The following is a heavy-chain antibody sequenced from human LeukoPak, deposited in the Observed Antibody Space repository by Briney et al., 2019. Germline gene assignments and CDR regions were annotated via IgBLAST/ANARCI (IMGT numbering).Heavy chain of an antibody. V-gene: IGHV4-38-2*01. CDR2: IYHSVST. Sequence: SETLSLTCAVSGYSISSGYYWVWIRQPPGKGLEWIGSIYHSVSTYYNPSLKSRVTISVDTAKNQFSLKLSSVTAADTAVYYYARVEYCTSANCYIGGYYWGQGTLVTVSS. D-gene: IGHD2-2*02. CDR1: GYSISSGYY. CDR3: ARVEYCTSANCYIGGYY. J-gene: IGHJ4*02.